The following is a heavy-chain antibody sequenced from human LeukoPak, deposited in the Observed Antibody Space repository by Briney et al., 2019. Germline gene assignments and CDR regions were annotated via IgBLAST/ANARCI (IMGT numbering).Heavy chain of an antibody. Sequence: ESGPTLVKPPQTLTLTGTLSGFPLRTRGGGVGWIRQPQGKALEWLSLIYWDEDKRYSPSLKSRLTITKDTSKNQVVLTMTNMDPVDTATYYCAGWLRPPFDYWGQGTLVTVAS. CDR2: IYWDEDK. CDR1: GFPLRTRGGG. CDR3: AGWLRPPFDY. D-gene: IGHD5-12*01. V-gene: IGHV2-5*02. J-gene: IGHJ4*02.